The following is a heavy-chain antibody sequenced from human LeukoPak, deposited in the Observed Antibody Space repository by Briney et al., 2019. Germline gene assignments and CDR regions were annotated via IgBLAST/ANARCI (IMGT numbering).Heavy chain of an antibody. CDR2: IKNDGSIT. CDR1: GFTFSSYW. J-gene: IGHJ4*02. Sequence: GGSLRLSCAASGFTFSSYWMNWVRQAPGKGLVWVSRIKNDGSITNYADSVKGRFTISRDNAKKTLYLQMNSLRAEDTALYYCARDMGAITPPFDQWGQGPLVTVSS. CDR3: ARDMGAITPPFDQ. V-gene: IGHV3-74*01. D-gene: IGHD1-26*01.